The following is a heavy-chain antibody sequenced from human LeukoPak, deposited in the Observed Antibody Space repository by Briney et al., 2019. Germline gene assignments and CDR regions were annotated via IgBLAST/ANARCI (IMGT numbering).Heavy chain of an antibody. CDR2: IIPIFGTA. D-gene: IGHD6-13*01. CDR1: GGTFSSYA. J-gene: IGHJ4*02. V-gene: IGHV1-69*13. CDR3: ARGKIAAAGKVPTPPAG. Sequence: GASVKVSCKASGGTFSSYAISWVRQAPGQGLEWMGGIIPIFGTANYAQKFQGRVTITADESTSTAYMELSSLRSEDTAVYYCARGKIAAAGKVPTPPAGWGQGTLVTVSS.